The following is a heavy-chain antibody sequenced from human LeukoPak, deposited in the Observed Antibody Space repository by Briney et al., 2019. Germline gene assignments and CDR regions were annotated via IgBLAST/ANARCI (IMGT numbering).Heavy chain of an antibody. V-gene: IGHV3-53*01. CDR2: HYSDGNT. CDR3: ARGVEPLAANTLAY. Sequence: GGSLRLSCAASGFTVITNDMTWVRQAPGKGLDWVSVHYSDGNTKYADSVQGRFTISRDNSKNNLYLEMNSLSPDDTAVYYCARGVEPLAANTLAYWGQGTLVTVSS. J-gene: IGHJ4*02. D-gene: IGHD1-14*01. CDR1: GFTVITND.